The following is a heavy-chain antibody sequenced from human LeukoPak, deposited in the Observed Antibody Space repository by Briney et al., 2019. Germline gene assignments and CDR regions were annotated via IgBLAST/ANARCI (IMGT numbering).Heavy chain of an antibody. CDR2: IKRKTDGGTT. D-gene: IGHD2-15*01. V-gene: IGHV3-15*01. Sequence: GGSLRLSCAASGFTFSNAWMSWVRQAPGKGRHWVGGIKRKTDGGTTDYAAPVKGRFTISRDDSKNTLYLQMNSLKTEDTAVYYCTTWPSGIQDYWGQGTLVTVSS. CDR1: GFTFSNAW. J-gene: IGHJ4*02. CDR3: TTWPSGIQDY.